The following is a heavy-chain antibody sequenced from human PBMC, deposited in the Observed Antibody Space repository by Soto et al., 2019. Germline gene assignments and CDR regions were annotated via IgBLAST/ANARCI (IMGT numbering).Heavy chain of an antibody. CDR3: ASNKYDSSAYYYWYLGL. V-gene: IGHV1-69*06. Sequence: GXSVKGSCKASEDTFRNYAISWVRQAPGQGLEWMGGIIPIFGTANYAQKFQGRVTITADTSANTVYLELRSLRSEDTAVYYCASNKYDSSAYYYWYLGLWGRGTLVTVSS. CDR2: IIPIFGTA. J-gene: IGHJ2*01. D-gene: IGHD3-22*01. CDR1: EDTFRNYA.